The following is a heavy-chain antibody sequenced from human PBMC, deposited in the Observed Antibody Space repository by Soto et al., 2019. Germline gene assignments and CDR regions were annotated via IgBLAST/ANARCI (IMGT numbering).Heavy chain of an antibody. J-gene: IGHJ6*02. V-gene: IGHV4-4*02. CDR3: AKANLCVGATSFGIDV. CDR1: GDSISSSNW. D-gene: IGHD1-26*01. Sequence: SSTLSLTCVVSGDSISSSNWWRWVRQPPGKGLEWIGDIFHGGSTNYNPSLKSRVTISVDKSENQFSLQMNSLRDEDTDVYYCAKANLCVGATSFGIDVWGQGTTVTVSS. CDR2: IFHGGST.